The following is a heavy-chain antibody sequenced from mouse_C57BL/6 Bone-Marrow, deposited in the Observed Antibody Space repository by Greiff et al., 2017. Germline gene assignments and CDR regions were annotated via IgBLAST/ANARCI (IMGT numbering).Heavy chain of an antibody. V-gene: IGHV14-4*01. J-gene: IGHJ2*01. D-gene: IGHD3-1*01. Sequence: VQLQQSGAELVRPGASVKLSCTASGFTINDYYMHWVKQRPEQGLEWIGWIDPDDGDTDYASQFQGKATITADTSSNTACLQLSSLTSEDAAVSCCTPTGYYFDYWGQGTTLTVSS. CDR3: TPTGYYFDY. CDR1: GFTINDYY. CDR2: IDPDDGDT.